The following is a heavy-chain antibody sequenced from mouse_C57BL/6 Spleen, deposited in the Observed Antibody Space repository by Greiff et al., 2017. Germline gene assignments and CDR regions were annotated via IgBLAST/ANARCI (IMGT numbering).Heavy chain of an antibody. J-gene: IGHJ1*03. D-gene: IGHD2-4*01. CDR2: IWTGGGT. CDR3: ARADYDYDVGWYFDV. Sequence: VMLVESGPGLVAPSQSLSITCTVSGSSLTSYAISWVRQPPGKGLEWLGVIWTGGGTNYNSALKSRLSISKDNSKSQVFLKMNSLQSDDTARYYCARADYDYDVGWYFDVWGTGTTVTVSS. CDR1: GSSLTSYA. V-gene: IGHV2-9-1*01.